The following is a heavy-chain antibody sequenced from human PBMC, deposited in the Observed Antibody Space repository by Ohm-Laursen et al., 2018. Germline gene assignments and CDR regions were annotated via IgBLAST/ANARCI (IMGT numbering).Heavy chain of an antibody. V-gene: IGHV3-21*01. CDR3: ARGLSGNVY. CDR2: ISGSSNFI. Sequence: SLRLSCAASGFTFGSYTMNWVRQAPGQGLECVSSISGSSNFIYYADSMKGRFTISRDNAKNSLYLQMNSLRAEDTAVYYCARGLSGNVYWGQGTLVTVSS. CDR1: GFTFGSYT. J-gene: IGHJ4*02. D-gene: IGHD3-10*01.